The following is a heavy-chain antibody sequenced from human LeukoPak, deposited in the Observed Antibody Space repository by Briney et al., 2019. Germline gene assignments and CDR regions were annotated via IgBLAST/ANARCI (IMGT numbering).Heavy chain of an antibody. CDR1: GFTFIDYT. CDR3: ARDHRDSSGWYNRAFDI. Sequence: GGSLRLSCAASGFTFIDYTMNWVRQAPGKGLEWVSSISSSSSTYIYYADSVKGRLTISRDNAKNSLYLQMNRLRAEDTAVYYCARDHRDSSGWYNRAFDIWGQGTMVTVSS. D-gene: IGHD6-19*01. J-gene: IGHJ3*02. V-gene: IGHV3-21*01. CDR2: ISSSSSTYI.